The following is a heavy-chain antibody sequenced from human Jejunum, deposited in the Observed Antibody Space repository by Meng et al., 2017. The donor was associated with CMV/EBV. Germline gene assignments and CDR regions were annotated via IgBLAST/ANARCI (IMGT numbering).Heavy chain of an antibody. J-gene: IGHJ5*02. CDR2: IHPKSGAM. D-gene: IGHD1/OR15-1a*01. Sequence: FRDHSISWVRQAPGQGLEWMGWIHPKSGAMNYEDKFQGRVAMTSDTSFSTAYMELRSLRSDDRAVYYCARGGTELEHRRSWFDPWGQGTLVTVSS. CDR3: ARGGTELEHRRSWFDP. V-gene: IGHV1-2*02. CDR1: FRDHS.